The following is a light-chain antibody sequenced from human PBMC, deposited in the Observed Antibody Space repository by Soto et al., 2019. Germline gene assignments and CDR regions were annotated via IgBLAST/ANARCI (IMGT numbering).Light chain of an antibody. CDR3: QQYGSSPWT. V-gene: IGKV3-11*01. CDR1: QSISEF. CDR2: DAS. J-gene: IGKJ1*01. Sequence: FVLTQSPATLSLSPGERATLSCRASQSISEFLAWYQQKPGQAPRLLIYDASNRATGTPARFSGSGSGTDFTLTISSLEPEDFAVYYCQQYGSSPWTFGQGTKVDIK.